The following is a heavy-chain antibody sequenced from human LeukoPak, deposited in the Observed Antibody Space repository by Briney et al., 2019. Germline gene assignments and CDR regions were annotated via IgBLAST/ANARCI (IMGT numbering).Heavy chain of an antibody. Sequence: SETLSLTCAVYGGSFSGYYWSWIRQPPGKGLEWIGEINHSGSTKYIPSLESRVSLSLDTSKNQFSLELSSVTAADTAIYYCARRKGDRDRFPYYYYMDVWGKGTTVTISS. CDR2: INHSGST. J-gene: IGHJ6*03. CDR3: ARRKGDRDRFPYYYYMDV. CDR1: GGSFSGYY. V-gene: IGHV4-34*01. D-gene: IGHD2-21*02.